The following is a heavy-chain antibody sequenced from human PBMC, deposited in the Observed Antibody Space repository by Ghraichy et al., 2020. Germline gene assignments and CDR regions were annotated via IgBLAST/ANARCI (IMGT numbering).Heavy chain of an antibody. J-gene: IGHJ5*02. CDR1: GFTFTSYA. D-gene: IGHD3-22*01. CDR2: ISGSGGST. V-gene: IGHV3-23*01. CDR3: AKSPIDLKNDYDSWDWFDP. Sequence: GALRLSCAASGFTFTSYAMSWVRQAPGKGLEWVSTISGSGGSTYYADSVKGRFTISRDNSKNTLYLQMNSLRAEDTAVYYCAKSPIDLKNDYDSWDWFDPWGQGTLVTVSS.